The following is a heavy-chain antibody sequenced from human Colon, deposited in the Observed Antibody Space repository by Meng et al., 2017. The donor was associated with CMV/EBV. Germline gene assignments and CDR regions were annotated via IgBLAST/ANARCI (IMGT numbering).Heavy chain of an antibody. CDR1: GYTFTDYY. Sequence: ASVKVSCKASGYTFTDYYLHWVRQAPGQGLEWMGWINPNGGDTDYAQTFQGRVLMTWDASVTTAYLELYRLTSDDTAVYYCARVKCGTTSCSQGLDPWGQGTLVTVSS. J-gene: IGHJ5*02. CDR2: INPNGGDT. D-gene: IGHD2-2*01. V-gene: IGHV1-2*02. CDR3: ARVKCGTTSCSQGLDP.